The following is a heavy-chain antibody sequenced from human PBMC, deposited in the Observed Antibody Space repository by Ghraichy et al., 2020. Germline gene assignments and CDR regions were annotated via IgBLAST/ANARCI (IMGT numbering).Heavy chain of an antibody. CDR1: GYTFTSYD. V-gene: IGHV1-8*01. Sequence: ASVKVSCKTSGYTFTSYDINWVRQATGQGLEWMGWMNPNSGNTGYAQKFQGRVTMTKNASISTAYMELSSLRSEDAAIYYCARPRDCTNGVCYPDFDYWGQGTLSPSPQ. CDR2: MNPNSGNT. J-gene: IGHJ4*02. CDR3: ARPRDCTNGVCYPDFDY. D-gene: IGHD2-8*01.